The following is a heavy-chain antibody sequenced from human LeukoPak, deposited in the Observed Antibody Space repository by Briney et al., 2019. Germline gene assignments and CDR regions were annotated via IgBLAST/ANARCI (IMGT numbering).Heavy chain of an antibody. V-gene: IGHV4-34*01. CDR2: INHSGST. CDR3: ARRIWYHDILTAYNI. J-gene: IGHJ4*02. Sequence: SETLSLTCAVYGGSFSGHYWSWIRQPPGKGLEWIGEINHSGSTNYNPSLKSRVTISVDTSKNQFSLNLSSVTAADTAVYYCARRIWYHDILTAYNIWGQGTPVTVSS. CDR1: GGSFSGHY. D-gene: IGHD3-9*01.